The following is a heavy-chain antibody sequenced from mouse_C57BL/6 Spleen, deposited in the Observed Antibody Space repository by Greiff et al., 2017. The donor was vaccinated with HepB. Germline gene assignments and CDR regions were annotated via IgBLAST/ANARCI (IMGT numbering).Heavy chain of an antibody. V-gene: IGHV1-82*01. D-gene: IGHD2-5*01. CDR2: IYPGDGDT. CDR1: GYAFSSSW. Sequence: VQGVESGPELVKPGASVKISCKASGYAFSSSWMNWVKQRPGKGLEWIGRIYPGDGDTNYNGKFKGKATLTADKSSSTAYMQRSSLTSEDSAVYFCARSSNSYAMDYWGQGTSVTVSS. J-gene: IGHJ4*01. CDR3: ARSSNSYAMDY.